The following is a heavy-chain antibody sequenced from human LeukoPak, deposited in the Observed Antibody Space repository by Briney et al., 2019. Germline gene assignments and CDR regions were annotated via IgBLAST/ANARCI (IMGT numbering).Heavy chain of an antibody. D-gene: IGHD6-19*01. Sequence: SETLSLTCTVSGGSISGSYYYWGWIRQPPGKGLGWIGTIYYSGNTFYNPSLKSRVTISVDTSINHFSLTLTSLTAADTAVYFCTRHEHKALAGDTWGPGTLVTVSS. CDR2: IYYSGNT. V-gene: IGHV4-39*01. J-gene: IGHJ5*02. CDR3: TRHEHKALAGDT. CDR1: GGSISGSYYY.